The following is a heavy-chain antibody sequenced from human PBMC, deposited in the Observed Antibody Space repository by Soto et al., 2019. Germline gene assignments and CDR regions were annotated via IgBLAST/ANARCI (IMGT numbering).Heavy chain of an antibody. CDR2: FDPEDGET. CDR3: ARHGERTIRSLNWFDP. J-gene: IGHJ5*02. D-gene: IGHD4-17*01. V-gene: IGHV1-24*01. Sequence: ASVKVSCKVSGYTLTELSMHLVRQAPGKGLEWMGGFDPEDGETIYAQKFQGRVTMTEDTSTDTAYMELSSLRSEDTAMYYCARHGERTIRSLNWFDPWGQGTLVTVSS. CDR1: GYTLTELS.